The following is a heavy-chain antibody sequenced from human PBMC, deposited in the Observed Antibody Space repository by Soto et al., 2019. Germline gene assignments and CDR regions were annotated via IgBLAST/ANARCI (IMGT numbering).Heavy chain of an antibody. D-gene: IGHD2-15*01. V-gene: IGHV1-3*01. CDR3: ARDVVVVAATPAYNWFDP. CDR2: INAGNGNT. CDR1: GYTFTSYA. J-gene: IGHJ5*02. Sequence: ASVKVSCKASGYTFTSYAMHWVRQAPGQRLEWMGWINAGNGNTKYSQKFQGRVTITRDTSASTAYMELSSRRSEDTAVYYCARDVVVVAATPAYNWFDPWGQGTLVTVSS.